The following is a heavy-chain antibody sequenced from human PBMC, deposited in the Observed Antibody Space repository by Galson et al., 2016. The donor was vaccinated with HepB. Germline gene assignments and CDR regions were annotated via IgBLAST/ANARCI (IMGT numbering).Heavy chain of an antibody. CDR1: GFTLGNYW. CDR3: TRNFDL. V-gene: IGHV3-7*04. CDR2: IKKDGSEI. J-gene: IGHJ2*01. Sequence: SLRLSCAASGFTLGNYWMNWARQAPGKGLEWLANIKKDGSEINYVDSVKGRFTISRDNAKNSLYLQMNSLRAEDMALYYCTRNFDLWGRGTQVTVSS.